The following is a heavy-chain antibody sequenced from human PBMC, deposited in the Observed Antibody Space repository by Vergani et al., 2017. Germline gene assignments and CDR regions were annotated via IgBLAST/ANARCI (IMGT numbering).Heavy chain of an antibody. V-gene: IGHV3-23*01. CDR3: ASVPRGVVPAAIPWFDP. Sequence: EVQLLESGGGLVQPGGSLRLSCAASGFTFSSYAMSWVRQAPGKGLEWVSAISGSGGSTYYADSVKGRFTISRDNSKNTLYLQMNSLRAEDTAVYYCASVPRGVVPAAIPWFDPWGQGTLVTVSS. J-gene: IGHJ5*02. D-gene: IGHD2-2*01. CDR1: GFTFSSYA. CDR2: ISGSGGST.